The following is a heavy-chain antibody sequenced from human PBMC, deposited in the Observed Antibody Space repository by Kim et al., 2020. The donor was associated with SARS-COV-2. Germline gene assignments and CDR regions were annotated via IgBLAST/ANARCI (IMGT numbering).Heavy chain of an antibody. CDR1: RFTFSIYP. J-gene: IGHJ3*02. V-gene: IGHV3-23*01. D-gene: IGHD3-9*01. CDR3: AKGSRYFDWGDAFDI. Sequence: GGSLRLSCAASRFTFSIYPMSWVRQAPGKGLEWVSGISGSGDATYYADSVKGRFTTPRDNSKNTLYLQMNSLRAEDTAVYYCAKGSRYFDWGDAFDIWG. CDR2: ISGSGDAT.